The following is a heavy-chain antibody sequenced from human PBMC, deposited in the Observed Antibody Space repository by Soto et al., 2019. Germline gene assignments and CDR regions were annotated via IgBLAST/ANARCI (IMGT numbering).Heavy chain of an antibody. Sequence: PETLSLTCTVSGGSTSSSLYQWVWFRQPPGKGLEWIGNVYYNGNTYYNASLKSRLTISVDTSNNQFSLKVKSVTAADTAVYFCARLSGSYNDRYFDNWGQGTLVT. D-gene: IGHD1-26*01. CDR3: ARLSGSYNDRYFDN. J-gene: IGHJ4*02. CDR1: GGSTSSSLYQ. V-gene: IGHV4-39*01. CDR2: VYYNGNT.